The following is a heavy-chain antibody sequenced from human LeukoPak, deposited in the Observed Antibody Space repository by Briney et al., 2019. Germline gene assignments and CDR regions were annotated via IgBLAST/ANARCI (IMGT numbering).Heavy chain of an antibody. D-gene: IGHD5-18*01. Sequence: SETLSLICTVSGGSISSGGYYWSWIRQHPGKGLEWIGYIYYSGSTYYNPSLKSRVTISVDTSKNQFSLKLSSVTAADTAVYYCARGIRGYSYGSLHFDYWGQGTLVTVSS. CDR1: GGSISSGGYY. CDR3: ARGIRGYSYGSLHFDY. J-gene: IGHJ4*02. CDR2: IYYSGST. V-gene: IGHV4-31*03.